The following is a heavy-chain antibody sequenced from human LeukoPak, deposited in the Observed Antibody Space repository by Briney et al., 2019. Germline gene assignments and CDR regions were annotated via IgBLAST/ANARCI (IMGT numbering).Heavy chain of an antibody. D-gene: IGHD2-2*01. CDR1: GGSFSGYY. V-gene: IGHV4-34*01. Sequence: SETLSLTCAVFGGSFSGYYWSWIRQPPGKGLEGMGEINHRGSTNYNPSLKSRVTISIDTSKNQFSLKLSSVTAADTAIYYCARPLHCSSTTCYDWFDPWGQGTLVTVSS. CDR2: INHRGST. CDR3: ARPLHCSSTTCYDWFDP. J-gene: IGHJ5*02.